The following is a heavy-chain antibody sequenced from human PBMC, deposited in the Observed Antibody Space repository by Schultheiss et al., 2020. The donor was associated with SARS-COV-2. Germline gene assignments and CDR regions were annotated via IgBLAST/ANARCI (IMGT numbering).Heavy chain of an antibody. D-gene: IGHD3-3*01. CDR2: ISGSGGST. CDR3: ARDLAYDFWRGYSGWFDP. CDR1: GLTFSSYA. V-gene: IGHV3-23*01. Sequence: GESLKISCAASGLTFSSYAMSWVRQAPGKGLEWVSAISGSGGSTYYADSVKGRFTISRDNSKNTLYLQMNSLRAEDTAVYYCARDLAYDFWRGYSGWFDPWGQGTLVTVAS. J-gene: IGHJ5*02.